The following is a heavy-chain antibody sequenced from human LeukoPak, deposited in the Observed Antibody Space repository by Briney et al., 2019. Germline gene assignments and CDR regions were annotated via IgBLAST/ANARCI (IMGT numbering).Heavy chain of an antibody. J-gene: IGHJ4*02. CDR2: INPNSGAT. CDR1: GYTFTDYY. V-gene: IGHV1-2*02. CDR3: ARAPTTVTTDGY. D-gene: IGHD4-17*01. Sequence: ASVKVSYKASGYTFTDYYMHWVRQAPGQGLEWMGWINPNSGATNYAQKFQGRVTMTRDTSIRTAYMELSRLRSDDTAVYYCARAPTTVTTDGYWGQGTLVTVSS.